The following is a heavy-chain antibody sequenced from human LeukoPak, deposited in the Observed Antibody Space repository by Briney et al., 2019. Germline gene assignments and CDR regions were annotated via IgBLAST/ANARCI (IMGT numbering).Heavy chain of an antibody. CDR2: KYNSGST. CDR1: GASINFNY. V-gene: IGHV4-59*01. Sequence: SETLSLTCTVSGASINFNYWNWVRLPPGKGLEWIGYKYNSGSTNYNPSLTSRVTISIDTSKNQLSLKLTSVTAEDTAVYFCVRGSGASSMFDSWGQGTLVTVSS. D-gene: IGHD3-10*01. CDR3: VRGSGASSMFDS. J-gene: IGHJ4*02.